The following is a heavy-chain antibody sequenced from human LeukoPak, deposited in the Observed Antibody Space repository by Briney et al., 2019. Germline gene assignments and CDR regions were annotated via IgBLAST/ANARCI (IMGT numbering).Heavy chain of an antibody. Sequence: GGSLRLSCAISGFIFNTYGMNWVRQTPGKGLEWVSTFSGGDGQTFYADSVKGRFTISRDSSRSTVSLQMNSLRVEDTAVYYCARVRNYYDSSGNIDYWGQGTLVTVSS. CDR2: FSGGDGQT. CDR3: ARVRNYYDSSGNIDY. CDR1: GFIFNTYG. D-gene: IGHD3-22*01. J-gene: IGHJ4*02. V-gene: IGHV3-23*01.